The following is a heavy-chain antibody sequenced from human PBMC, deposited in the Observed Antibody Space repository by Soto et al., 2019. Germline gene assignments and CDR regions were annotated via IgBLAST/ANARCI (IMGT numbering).Heavy chain of an antibody. J-gene: IGHJ4*02. CDR3: ARDSGYYDFWSGYLSH. V-gene: IGHV4-59*01. D-gene: IGHD3-3*01. CDR1: GGSISSYY. CDR2: IYYSGST. Sequence: SETLSLTCTVSGGSISSYYWSWIRQPPGKGLEWIGYIYYSGSTNYNPSLKSRVTISVDTSKNQFSLKLSSVTAADTAVYYCARDSGYYDFWSGYLSHWGQGTLVTVSS.